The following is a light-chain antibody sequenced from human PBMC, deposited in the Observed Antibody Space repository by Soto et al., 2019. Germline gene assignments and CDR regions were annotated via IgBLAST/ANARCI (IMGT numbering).Light chain of an antibody. CDR1: SSDVGIYNY. V-gene: IGLV2-14*01. J-gene: IGLJ1*01. CDR2: QVT. CDR3: SSYTGSTNYV. Sequence: QSALAQPASVSGSPGQSITISCTGTSSDVGIYNYVSWYQQHPGKAPKLMIYQVTNRPSGVSNRFSGSKSGNTASLTISGLQAEEEADYYCSSYTGSTNYVFGTGTKVTVL.